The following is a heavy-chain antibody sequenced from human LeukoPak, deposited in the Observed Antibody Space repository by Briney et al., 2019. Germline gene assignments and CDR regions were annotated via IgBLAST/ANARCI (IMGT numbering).Heavy chain of an antibody. V-gene: IGHV3-23*01. D-gene: IGHD3-22*01. J-gene: IGHJ4*02. CDR1: GFTFSSYA. Sequence: PGGSLRLSCAASGFTFSSYAMSWVRQAPGKGLEWVSAISGSGGSTYYADSVKGRFTISRDNSKNTLYLQMNSLRAEDTAVYYCARVVYGPPVRDSSGYYSEDYWGQGTLVTVSS. CDR3: ARVVYGPPVRDSSGYYSEDY. CDR2: ISGSGGST.